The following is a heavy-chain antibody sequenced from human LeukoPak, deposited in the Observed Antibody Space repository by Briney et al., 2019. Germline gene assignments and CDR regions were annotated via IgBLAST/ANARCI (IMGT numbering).Heavy chain of an antibody. CDR1: GYTFTSYD. CDR3: ARALSWTTESYYYMDV. CDR2: MNPNSGNT. V-gene: IGHV1-8*01. D-gene: IGHD3/OR15-3a*01. Sequence: ASVKVSCKASGYTFTSYDMNWVRQATGPGLEWMGWMNPNSGNTGYAQKFQGRVTMTKNTSITTAYMELSSLRSEDTAVYYCARALSWTTESYYYMDVWGKGTTVTVSS. J-gene: IGHJ6*03.